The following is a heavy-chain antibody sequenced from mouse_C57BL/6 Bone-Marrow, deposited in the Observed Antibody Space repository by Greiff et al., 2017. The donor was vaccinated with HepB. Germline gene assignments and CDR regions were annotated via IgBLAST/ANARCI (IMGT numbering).Heavy chain of an antibody. CDR3: ARGVITTVVARYFDV. CDR2: INPYNGGT. CDR1: GYTFTDYY. J-gene: IGHJ1*03. D-gene: IGHD1-1*01. Sequence: VQLQQSGPVLVKPGASVKMSCKASGYTFTDYYMNWVKQSHGKSLEWIGVINPYNGGTSYNQKFKGKATLTVDKSSSTAYMELNSLTSEDSAVYYCARGVITTVVARYFDVWGTGTTVTVSS. V-gene: IGHV1-19*01.